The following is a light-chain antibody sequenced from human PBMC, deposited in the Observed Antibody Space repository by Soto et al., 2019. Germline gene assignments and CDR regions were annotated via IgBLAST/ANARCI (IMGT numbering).Light chain of an antibody. Sequence: DIQITQSPSSVSASVGDRVTITCRASQGISSYLAWYQQKPGKDPKILIYAASNLQSGVPSRFSGSGFGTDFNLTIGRLQTEDVATYYCQQANSFPITFGQGTRLEIK. CDR3: QQANSFPIT. V-gene: IGKV1-12*01. CDR1: QGISSY. CDR2: AAS. J-gene: IGKJ5*01.